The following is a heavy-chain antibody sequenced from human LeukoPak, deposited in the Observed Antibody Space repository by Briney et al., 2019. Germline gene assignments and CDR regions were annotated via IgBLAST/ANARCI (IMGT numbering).Heavy chain of an antibody. Sequence: GGSLRLSCAASGFTFSSYWMHWVRQAPGKGLVWVSRINTDGSSTSYADSVKGRFTISRDNAKNTLYLQMNSLRAEDTAVYYCARDHGADFWSGYYLYWYFDLWGRGTLVTVSS. CDR1: GFTFSSYW. V-gene: IGHV3-74*01. CDR2: INTDGSST. J-gene: IGHJ2*01. D-gene: IGHD3-3*01. CDR3: ARDHGADFWSGYYLYWYFDL.